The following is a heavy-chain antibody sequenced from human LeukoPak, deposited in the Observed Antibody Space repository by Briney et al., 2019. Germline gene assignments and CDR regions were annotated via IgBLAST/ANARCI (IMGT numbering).Heavy chain of an antibody. J-gene: IGHJ1*01. D-gene: IGHD3-22*01. CDR1: GFTVSSNY. CDR3: ATTYSSGYFGYFQH. CDR2: IYSGGST. V-gene: IGHV3-53*01. Sequence: SGGSLRLSCAASGFTVSSNYMSWVRQAPGKGLEWVSVIYSGGSTYYADSVKGRFTISRDNSKNTLYLQMNSLRAEDTAVYYCATTYSSGYFGYFQHWGQGTLVTVSS.